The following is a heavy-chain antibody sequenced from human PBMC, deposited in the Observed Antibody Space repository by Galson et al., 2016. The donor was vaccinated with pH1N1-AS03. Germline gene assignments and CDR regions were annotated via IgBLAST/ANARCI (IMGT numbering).Heavy chain of an antibody. CDR1: GFTFSSHD. CDR3: ARGKEGYFYGMDV. CDR2: SGTAGDT. J-gene: IGHJ6*02. D-gene: IGHD3-10*01. V-gene: IGHV3-13*01. Sequence: SLRLSCAGAGFTFSSHDMYWVRQPPGKGLEWVSASGTAGDTYYAGSVKGRFTISRENAKNSFYLQMNSLRAGDTAVYYCARGKEGYFYGMDVWGQGTTVTVSS.